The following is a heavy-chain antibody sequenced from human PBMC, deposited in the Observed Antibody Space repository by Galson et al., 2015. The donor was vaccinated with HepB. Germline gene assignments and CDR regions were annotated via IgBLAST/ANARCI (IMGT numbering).Heavy chain of an antibody. CDR2: IIPRFGAA. Sequence: SVKVSCKVSGCTFRSHAISWVRQAPGQGLEWMGGIIPRFGAAHNAQKVQDRVTITADESTSTAYMDLSSLKSDDTAVYFCARDLTMTTYRSGFFYYYMDVWGKGTPVTVSS. CDR3: ARDLTMTTYRSGFFYYYMDV. V-gene: IGHV1-69*13. J-gene: IGHJ6*03. D-gene: IGHD4-11*01. CDR1: GCTFRSHA.